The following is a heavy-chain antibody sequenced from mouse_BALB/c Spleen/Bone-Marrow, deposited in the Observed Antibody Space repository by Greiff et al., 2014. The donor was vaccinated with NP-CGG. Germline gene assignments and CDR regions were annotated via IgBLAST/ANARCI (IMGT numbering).Heavy chain of an antibody. Sequence: QVQLQQSGAELVKPGASVKLSCKASGYTFTTYYMYWVKQRPGQGLEWIGEINPNNGGTNFKEKFKSKATLTVDKSSSTAYMQLSSLTSEDSAVYYCTRGRTLDFDYWGQGTTLTVSS. J-gene: IGHJ2*01. CDR1: GYTFTTYY. V-gene: IGHV1S81*02. CDR2: INPNNGGT. CDR3: TRGRTLDFDY.